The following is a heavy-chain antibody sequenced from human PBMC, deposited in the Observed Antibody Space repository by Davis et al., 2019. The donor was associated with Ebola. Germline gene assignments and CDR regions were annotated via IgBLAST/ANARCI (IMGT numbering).Heavy chain of an antibody. Sequence: ASVKVSCKASGYPFSAFYMHWVRQAPGQGLEWMAWIEPNSGDTHYAQKFQGRIIMTRDTSITTFYMELTRLTSDDTAIYYCARDRGPSSIFGVVLDPWGQGTLVTVSA. D-gene: IGHD3-3*01. CDR1: GYPFSAFY. V-gene: IGHV1-2*02. CDR2: IEPNSGDT. CDR3: ARDRGPSSIFGVVLDP. J-gene: IGHJ5*02.